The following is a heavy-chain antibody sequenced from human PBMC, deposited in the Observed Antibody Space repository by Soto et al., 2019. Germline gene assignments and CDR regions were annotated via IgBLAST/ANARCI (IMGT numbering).Heavy chain of an antibody. V-gene: IGHV1-46*01. J-gene: IGHJ5*02. D-gene: IGHD3-3*01. CDR1: GYTFTSYY. Sequence: ASVKVSCKASGYTFTSYYMHWVRQAPGQGLEWMGIINPSGGSTSYAQKFQGRVTMTRDTSTSTVYMELSSPRSEDTAVYYCARDFGVVIIQGWFDPWGQGTLVTVSS. CDR2: INPSGGST. CDR3: ARDFGVVIIQGWFDP.